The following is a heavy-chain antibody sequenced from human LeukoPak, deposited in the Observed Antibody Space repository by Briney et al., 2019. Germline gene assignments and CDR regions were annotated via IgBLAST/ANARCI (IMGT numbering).Heavy chain of an antibody. J-gene: IGHJ4*02. D-gene: IGHD6-19*01. CDR1: GGTFSSYT. Sequence: ASVKVSCKASGGTFSSYTISWVRQAPGQGLEWMGGIIPIFGTANYAQKFQGRVTITTDESTSTAYMELSSLRSEDTAVYYCASTGLAVAGPFDYWGQGTLVTVSS. CDR2: IIPIFGTA. CDR3: ASTGLAVAGPFDY. V-gene: IGHV1-69*05.